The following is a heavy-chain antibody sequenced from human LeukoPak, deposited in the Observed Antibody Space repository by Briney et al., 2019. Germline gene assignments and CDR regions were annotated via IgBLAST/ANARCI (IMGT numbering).Heavy chain of an antibody. Sequence: SETLSLTCTVSGGSISSGGYYWSWIRQHPGKGLEWIGYIYYSGSTYYNPSLKSRVTISVDTSKNQFSLKLSSVTAADTAVYYCPREGSEGFDPWGQGTLVTVSS. V-gene: IGHV4-31*03. J-gene: IGHJ5*02. CDR3: PREGSEGFDP. CDR1: GGSISSGGYY. D-gene: IGHD3-10*01. CDR2: IYYSGST.